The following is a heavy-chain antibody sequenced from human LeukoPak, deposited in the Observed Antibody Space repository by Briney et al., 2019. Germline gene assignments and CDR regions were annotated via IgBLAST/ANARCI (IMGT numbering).Heavy chain of an antibody. Sequence: GGSLRLSCAPSGFTFSDYYMSRIRQAPGTGLEGFSDISSSGSTIYYADSVKGRFTISRDNAKNSLYLQMNSLRAEDTAVYYCARDPPYYYDSRYFQHWGQGTLVTVSS. CDR1: GFTFSDYY. V-gene: IGHV3-11*01. D-gene: IGHD3-22*01. CDR2: ISSSGSTI. J-gene: IGHJ1*01. CDR3: ARDPPYYYDSRYFQH.